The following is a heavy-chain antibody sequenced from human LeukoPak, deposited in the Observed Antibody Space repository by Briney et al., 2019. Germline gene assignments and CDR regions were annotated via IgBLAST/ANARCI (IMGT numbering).Heavy chain of an antibody. D-gene: IGHD6-13*01. CDR2: IKQDGSDK. CDR1: GFTFSNYW. V-gene: IGHV3-7*01. CDR3: ARENHIAAAGTKDAFDI. J-gene: IGHJ3*02. Sequence: GGSLRLSCAASGFTFSNYWMSWVRQAPGKGLEWVANIKQDGSDKFYVDSVKGRFTISRDNAKNSLYLQMNSLRAEDTAVYYCARENHIAAAGTKDAFDIWGQGTMVTVSS.